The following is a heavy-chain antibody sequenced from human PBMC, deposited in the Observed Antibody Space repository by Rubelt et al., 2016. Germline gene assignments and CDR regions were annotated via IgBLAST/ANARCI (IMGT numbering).Heavy chain of an antibody. J-gene: IGHJ3*02. CDR1: GFTFNRYR. D-gene: IGHD2-8*01. CDR3: ARRTSENAFDI. CDR2: IYDGGRPM. Sequence: PGGSLRLSCIDSGFTFNRYRMNWARQAPGKGLEWDSTIYDGGRPMYYADSVKGRFTITRDNAKNSLYLQMDSMRAEDTAVYYCARRTSENAFDIWGQGTMVTVSS. V-gene: IGHV3-48*04.